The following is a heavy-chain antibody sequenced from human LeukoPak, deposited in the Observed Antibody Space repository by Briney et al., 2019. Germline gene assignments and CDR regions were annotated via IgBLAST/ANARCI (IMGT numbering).Heavy chain of an antibody. V-gene: IGHV3-15*01. J-gene: IGHJ4*02. Sequence: GGSLRLSCAASGFTFSDYNMRWIRQAPGKGLEWVGRIKSKTDGGTTDYAAPVKGRFTISRDDSKNTLYLQMNSLKTEDTAVYYCTTERPGRFLEWLFTYWGQGTLVTVSS. CDR1: GFTFSDYN. CDR2: IKSKTDGGTT. D-gene: IGHD3-3*01. CDR3: TTERPGRFLEWLFTY.